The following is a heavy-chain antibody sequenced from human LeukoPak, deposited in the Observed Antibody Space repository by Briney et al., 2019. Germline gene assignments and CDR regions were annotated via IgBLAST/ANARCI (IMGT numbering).Heavy chain of an antibody. V-gene: IGHV3-23*01. CDR3: AKMPGHSWRVSDY. CDR1: GFTFRSYG. Sequence: GGSLRLSCAASGFTFRSYGMTWVRQAPGKGLEWVSAISGSGDSTYYADSVKGRFTISRDNSKNTLFLQMNSLRAEDTAVYYCAKMPGHSWRVSDYWGQGTLITVSS. CDR2: ISGSGDST. D-gene: IGHD1-1*01. J-gene: IGHJ4*02.